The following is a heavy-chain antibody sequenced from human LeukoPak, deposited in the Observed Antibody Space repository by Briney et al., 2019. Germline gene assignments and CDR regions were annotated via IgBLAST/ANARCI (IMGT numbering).Heavy chain of an antibody. CDR3: ASSVDGGHDAFDI. V-gene: IGHV1-8*01. Sequence: ASVKVSCKASGYTFTSYDINWVRQATGQGLEWMGWMNPNSGNTGYAQKFQGRVTTTRNTSISTAYMELSSLRSEDTAVYYCASSVDGGHDAFDIWGQGTMVTVSS. CDR2: MNPNSGNT. D-gene: IGHD4-23*01. J-gene: IGHJ3*02. CDR1: GYTFTSYD.